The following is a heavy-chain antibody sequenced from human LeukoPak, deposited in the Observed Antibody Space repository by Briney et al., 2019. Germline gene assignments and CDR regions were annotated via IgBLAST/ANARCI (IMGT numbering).Heavy chain of an antibody. CDR2: INGAGVTT. V-gene: IGHV3-23*01. CDR3: AKPVGGSWYVFDY. Sequence: GGSLRLSCAASGFSFSSYAMSGVRQAPGKGLEWVSVINGAGVTTYYADSVKGRFTISRDNSQNTVYLQMNSLRADDTAVYYCAKPVGGSWYVFDYWGQGTLVTVSS. CDR1: GFSFSSYA. D-gene: IGHD6-13*01. J-gene: IGHJ4*02.